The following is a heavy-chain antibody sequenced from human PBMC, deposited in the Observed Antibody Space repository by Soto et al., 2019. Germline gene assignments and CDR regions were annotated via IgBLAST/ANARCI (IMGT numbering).Heavy chain of an antibody. Sequence: EVQLVESGGGLVQPGGSLRLSCAASGFTFSSYWMHWVRQAPGKGLVWFSRINSDGSSTSYADSVKGRFTISRDNAKNPLYLQMNSLRAEDTAVYYCARDGPRGIVVVTAIFDYWGQGTLVTVSS. J-gene: IGHJ4*02. CDR3: ARDGPRGIVVVTAIFDY. CDR1: GFTFSSYW. V-gene: IGHV3-74*01. CDR2: INSDGSST. D-gene: IGHD2-21*02.